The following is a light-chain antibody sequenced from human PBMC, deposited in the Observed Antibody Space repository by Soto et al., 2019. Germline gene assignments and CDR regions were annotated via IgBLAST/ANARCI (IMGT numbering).Light chain of an antibody. CDR3: QQYGNSPPWT. V-gene: IGKV3-20*01. CDR1: QSVSSTY. J-gene: IGKJ1*01. CDR2: GAS. Sequence: DIVLTQSPGTLSLSPGERATLSCRASQSVSSTYLAWYQHKPGQAPRLIIYGASNRATGIPDRFGGSGSGTDFTLTISRLEPEEFAVYYCQQYGNSPPWTFGQGTKVEIK.